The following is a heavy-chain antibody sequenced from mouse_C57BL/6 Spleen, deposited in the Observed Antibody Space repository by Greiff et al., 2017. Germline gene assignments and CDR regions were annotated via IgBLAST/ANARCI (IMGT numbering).Heavy chain of an antibody. CDR1: GYTFTSYT. CDR3: ARDYYGYDGGFDY. D-gene: IGHD2-2*01. Sequence: VQLVESGAELARPGASVKMSCKASGYTFTSYTMHWVKQRPGQGLEWIGYINPSSGYTKYNQKFKDKATLTADKSSSTAYMQLSSLTSEDSAVYYWARDYYGYDGGFDYWGQGTTLTVSS. CDR2: INPSSGYT. V-gene: IGHV1-4*01. J-gene: IGHJ2*01.